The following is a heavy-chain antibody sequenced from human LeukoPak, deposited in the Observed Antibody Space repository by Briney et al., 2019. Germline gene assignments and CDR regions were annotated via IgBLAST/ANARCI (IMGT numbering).Heavy chain of an antibody. CDR3: ARENVRQFDY. Sequence: ETPSLTCTVSGGSISSYYWSWIRQPPGKGLEWIGYIYYSGTTNYNPSLKSRVTISVDTSKNQFSLKLSSVTAADTAVYYCARENVRQFDYWGQETPATVSS. CDR1: GGSISSYY. D-gene: IGHD1-1*01. V-gene: IGHV4-59*01. J-gene: IGHJ4*02. CDR2: IYYSGTT.